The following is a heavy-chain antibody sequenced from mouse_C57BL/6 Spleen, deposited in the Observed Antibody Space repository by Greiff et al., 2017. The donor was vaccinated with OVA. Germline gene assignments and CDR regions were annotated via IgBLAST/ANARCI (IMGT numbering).Heavy chain of an antibody. V-gene: IGHV1-59*01. CDR2: IDPSDSYT. CDR3: ARETPDGNFDV. J-gene: IGHJ1*03. CDR1: GYTFTSYW. Sequence: QVQLQQPGAELVRPGTSVKSSCKASGYTFTSYWMHWVKQRPGQGLEWIGVIDPSDSYTNYNQKFKGKATLTVDTSSSTAYMQLSSLTSEDSAVYYCARETPDGNFDVWGTGTTVTVSS.